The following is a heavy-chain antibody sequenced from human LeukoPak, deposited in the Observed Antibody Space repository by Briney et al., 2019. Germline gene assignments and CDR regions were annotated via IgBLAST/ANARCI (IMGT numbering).Heavy chain of an antibody. D-gene: IGHD5-12*01. CDR3: AKARQTSGYEAT. V-gene: IGHV1-18*01. CDR1: GYNFNNYG. CDR2: INGYNANT. J-gene: IGHJ3*01. Sequence: GASVKVSCKASGYNFNNYGISWVRQAPGQGLEWVGWINGYNANTDYTQRLQGRVTMTTDTSTSTAYMELSSLTSDDTAVYYCAKARQTSGYEATWGQGTMVTVSS.